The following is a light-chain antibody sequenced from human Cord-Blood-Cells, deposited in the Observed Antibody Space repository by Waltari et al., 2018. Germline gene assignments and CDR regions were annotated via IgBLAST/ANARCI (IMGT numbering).Light chain of an antibody. V-gene: IGLV2-14*01. CDR1: SSDVGGYNY. Sequence: QSALTQPASVSGSPGQSITISCTGTSSDVGGYNYVSWYQQHPGKSPKLMIYEVSNRPSGVSNRFSGSKAGSTASLTISGLQAEDEADYYGSSYTSSSTLVFGGGTKLTVL. CDR3: SSYTSSSTLV. J-gene: IGLJ3*02. CDR2: EVS.